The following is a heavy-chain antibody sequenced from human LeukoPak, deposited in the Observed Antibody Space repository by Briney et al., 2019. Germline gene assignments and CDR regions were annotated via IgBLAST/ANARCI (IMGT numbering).Heavy chain of an antibody. CDR1: GGSISSYY. Sequence: PSETLSLTCTVSGGSISSYYWSWIRQPPGKGLECIAYIYYSGSTNYNPSLKSRVTISVDTSKNQFSLKLSSVTAADTAVYYCARSPDYYGSGRYYYYYGMDVWGQGTTVTVSS. V-gene: IGHV4-59*01. CDR3: ARSPDYYGSGRYYYYYGMDV. D-gene: IGHD3-10*01. J-gene: IGHJ6*02. CDR2: IYYSGST.